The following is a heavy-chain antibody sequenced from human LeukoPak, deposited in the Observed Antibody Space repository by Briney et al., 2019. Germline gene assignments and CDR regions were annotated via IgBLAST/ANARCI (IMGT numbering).Heavy chain of an antibody. Sequence: GGSLRLSCAASGFTFSDYYMSWIRQAPGKGLEWVSYISSSGSTIYYADSVKGRFTISRDNAKNSLYLQMNSLRAEDTAVYYCARDEGGTMVRGARYYYYGMDVWGQGTTVTVSS. D-gene: IGHD3-10*01. CDR2: ISSSGSTI. CDR1: GFTFSDYY. J-gene: IGHJ6*02. CDR3: ARDEGGTMVRGARYYYYGMDV. V-gene: IGHV3-11*01.